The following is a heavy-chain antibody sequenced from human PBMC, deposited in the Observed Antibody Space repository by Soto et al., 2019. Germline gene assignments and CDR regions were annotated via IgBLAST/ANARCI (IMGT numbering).Heavy chain of an antibody. D-gene: IGHD3-10*01. CDR2: ISYDGSNK. Sequence: GGSLRLSCAASGFTFSSYGMHWVRQAPGKGLEWVAVISYDGSNKYYADSVKGRFTISRDNSKNTLYLQMNSLRAEDTAVYYCAKDAHKLKHYDYFDYWGQGTLVTVSS. V-gene: IGHV3-30*18. CDR3: AKDAHKLKHYDYFDY. CDR1: GFTFSSYG. J-gene: IGHJ4*02.